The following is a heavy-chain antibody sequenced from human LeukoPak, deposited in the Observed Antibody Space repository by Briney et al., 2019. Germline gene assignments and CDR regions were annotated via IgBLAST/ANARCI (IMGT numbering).Heavy chain of an antibody. CDR3: ARDTPRNMIVGLHDAFDI. Sequence: ASVKVSCKASGGTFSSYAISWVRQAPGQGLEWMGRIIPIFGTASYAQKFQGRVTITTDESTSTAYMELSSLRSEDTAVYYCARDTPRNMIVGLHDAFDIWGQGTMVTVSS. J-gene: IGHJ3*02. CDR1: GGTFSSYA. CDR2: IIPIFGTA. V-gene: IGHV1-69*05. D-gene: IGHD3-22*01.